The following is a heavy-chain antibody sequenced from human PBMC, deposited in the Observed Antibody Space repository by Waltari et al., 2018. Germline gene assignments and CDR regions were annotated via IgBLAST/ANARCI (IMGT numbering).Heavy chain of an antibody. CDR3: ARGSYYDFWSGYYSPTFDY. Sequence: EVQLVESGGGLVQPGGSLRLSCAASGFTFSSYEMNWVRQAPGKGLEWVSYISSRGSTKYYADSVKGRFTISRDNAKNSLYLQMDSLRAEDTAVYYCARGSYYDFWSGYYSPTFDYWGQGTLVTVSS. V-gene: IGHV3-48*03. D-gene: IGHD3-3*01. J-gene: IGHJ4*02. CDR1: GFTFSSYE. CDR2: ISSRGSTK.